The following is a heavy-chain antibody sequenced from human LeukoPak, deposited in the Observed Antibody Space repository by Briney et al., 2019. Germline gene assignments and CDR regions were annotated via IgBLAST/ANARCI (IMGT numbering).Heavy chain of an antibody. Sequence: PGGSLRLSCAASGFTFSSHWMTWVRQAPGRGLEWVANIKEDGSETFYGDSVKGRFTISRDDSKNTLYLQMNSLRAEDTAVYYCARVRYGELDVWGQGTTVTVSS. CDR2: IKEDGSET. CDR1: GFTFSSHW. V-gene: IGHV3-7*03. CDR3: ARVRYGELDV. J-gene: IGHJ6*02. D-gene: IGHD4-17*01.